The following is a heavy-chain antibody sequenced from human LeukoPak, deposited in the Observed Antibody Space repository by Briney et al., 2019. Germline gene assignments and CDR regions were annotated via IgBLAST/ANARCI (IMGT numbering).Heavy chain of an antibody. J-gene: IGHJ4*02. Sequence: SETLSLTCAVSGYSISSGYYWGWIRQPPGKGLGWIGSIYHSGSTYYNPSLKSRVTISVDTSKNQFSLKLSSVTAADTAVYYCARKIVVVPAAMGYYFDYWGQGTLVTVSS. CDR2: IYHSGST. CDR1: GYSISSGYY. D-gene: IGHD2-2*01. V-gene: IGHV4-38-2*01. CDR3: ARKIVVVPAAMGYYFDY.